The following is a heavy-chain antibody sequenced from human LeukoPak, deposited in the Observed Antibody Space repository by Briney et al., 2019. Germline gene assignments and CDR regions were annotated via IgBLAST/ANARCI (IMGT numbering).Heavy chain of an antibody. CDR3: AKARGATYGTYYFDY. J-gene: IGHJ4*02. Sequence: QAGGALRVSCAASGFTFSSYAMNWVRQAPGKGLEWVSISGSGGDTYYADSVKGRFTISRDNSKNTLYLQMNSLRAEDTAVYYCAKARGATYGTYYFDYWGQGTLVTVSS. D-gene: IGHD4/OR15-4a*01. CDR2: SGSGGDT. V-gene: IGHV3-23*01. CDR1: GFTFSSYA.